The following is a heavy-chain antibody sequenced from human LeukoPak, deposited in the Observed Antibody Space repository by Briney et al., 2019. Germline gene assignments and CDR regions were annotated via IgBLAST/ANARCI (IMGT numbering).Heavy chain of an antibody. J-gene: IGHJ4*02. CDR2: ISSNGGST. V-gene: IGHV3-64*01. D-gene: IGHD3/OR15-3a*01. Sequence: GGSLRLSCAASGFTFSSYAMHWVRQAPGKGLEYVSAISSNGGSTYYANSVKGRFTISRDNSKNTLYLQMGSLRAEDMAVYYCASGGLDFPFDYWGQGTLVTVSS. CDR3: ASGGLDFPFDY. CDR1: GFTFSSYA.